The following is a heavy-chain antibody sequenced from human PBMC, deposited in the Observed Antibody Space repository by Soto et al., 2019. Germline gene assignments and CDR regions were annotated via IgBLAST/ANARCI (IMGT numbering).Heavy chain of an antibody. J-gene: IGHJ4*02. CDR2: IIHILGIA. V-gene: IGHV1-69*08. Sequence: QVQLVQSGAEVKKPGSSVKVSCKASGCTFSSYTISWVRQAPGQGLEWMGRIIHILGIANYAQKFQGRVTITADKSTSTAYMELSSLRSEDTAVYYCARDGYSSGWYYWGQGTLVTVSS. D-gene: IGHD6-19*01. CDR1: GCTFSSYT. CDR3: ARDGYSSGWYY.